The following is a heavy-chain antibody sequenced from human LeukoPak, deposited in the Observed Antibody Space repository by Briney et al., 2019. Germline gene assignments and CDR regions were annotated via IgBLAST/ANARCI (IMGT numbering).Heavy chain of an antibody. D-gene: IGHD6-19*01. J-gene: IGHJ5*02. V-gene: IGHV4-4*02. CDR3: AREGIAVAGRGSWLDP. CDR2: IHRSGSP. Sequence: KASETLSLTCTVSLDSTTSNFWSWVRQPPGKGLEWIGEIHRSGSPNYNPSLQSRVTISIDRSRNQIALELSSVTAADTAVYYCAREGIAVAGRGSWLDPWGQGTLVTVSS. CDR1: LDSTTSNF.